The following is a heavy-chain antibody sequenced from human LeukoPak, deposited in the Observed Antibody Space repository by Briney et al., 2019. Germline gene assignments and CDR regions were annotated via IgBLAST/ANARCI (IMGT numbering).Heavy chain of an antibody. CDR2: INTKNGDT. Sequence: ASVKVSCTASGYTLTGYYMHWVRQAPGQGLEWMGRINTKNGDTDYPQNFQGRVTMTRDTSINTAYMELRRLRSDDTAVYYCAVLVVIAAADDAFDIWGQGTMVTVSP. J-gene: IGHJ3*02. CDR1: GYTLTGYY. V-gene: IGHV1-2*06. D-gene: IGHD2-15*01. CDR3: AVLVVIAAADDAFDI.